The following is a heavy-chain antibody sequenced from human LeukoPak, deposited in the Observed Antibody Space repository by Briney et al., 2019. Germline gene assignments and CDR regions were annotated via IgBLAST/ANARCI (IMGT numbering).Heavy chain of an antibody. J-gene: IGHJ6*02. Sequence: ASVKVSCKASGYTFTGYYMHWVRQAPGQGLEWMGWINPNSGGTNYAQKFQGRVTMTRDTSISTAYMELSRLRSDDTAVCYCARFYDILTGYYYYYGMDVWGQGTTVTVSS. D-gene: IGHD3-9*01. CDR1: GYTFTGYY. CDR3: ARFYDILTGYYYYYGMDV. CDR2: INPNSGGT. V-gene: IGHV1-2*02.